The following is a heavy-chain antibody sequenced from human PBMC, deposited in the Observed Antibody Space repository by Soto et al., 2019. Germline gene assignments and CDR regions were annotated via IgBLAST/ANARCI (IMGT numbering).Heavy chain of an antibody. CDR1: GYTFTSYD. Sequence: ASVKVSCKASGYTFTSYDINWVRQATGQGLEWMGWMNPNSGNTGYAQKFQGRVTMTRNTSISTAYMELSSLRSEDTAVYYCARSIWSGYYKGYNWFDPWGQGTLVTVSS. CDR2: MNPNSGNT. V-gene: IGHV1-8*01. D-gene: IGHD3-3*01. CDR3: ARSIWSGYYKGYNWFDP. J-gene: IGHJ5*02.